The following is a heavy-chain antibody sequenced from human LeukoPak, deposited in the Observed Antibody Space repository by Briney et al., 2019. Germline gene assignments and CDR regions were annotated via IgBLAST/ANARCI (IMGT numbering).Heavy chain of an antibody. D-gene: IGHD1-1*01. CDR3: AKDRARVGTMVDAFDM. CDR2: INPNSGGT. CDR1: GYTFTGNY. V-gene: IGHV1-2*02. Sequence: GASVKVSCKASGYTFTGNYMHWVRQAPGRGLEWMGWINPNSGGTNYAQKFQGRVTMTRDTSISTAYMELSRLRSDDTAVYYCAKDRARVGTMVDAFDMWGQGTMVTVSS. J-gene: IGHJ3*02.